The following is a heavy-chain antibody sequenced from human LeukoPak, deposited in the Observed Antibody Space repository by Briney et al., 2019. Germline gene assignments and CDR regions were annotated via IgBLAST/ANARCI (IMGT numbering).Heavy chain of an antibody. CDR2: IYTSGST. Sequence: SETLSLTCTVSGGSISSYYWSWIRQPAGKGLEWIGRIYTSGSTNYNPSLKSRVTISVDTSKNQFSLKLSSVTAADTAVYYCARLGRTGSYGDYHGAPDYWGQGTLVTVSS. J-gene: IGHJ4*02. CDR3: ARLGRTGSYGDYHGAPDY. D-gene: IGHD4-17*01. V-gene: IGHV4-4*07. CDR1: GGSISSYY.